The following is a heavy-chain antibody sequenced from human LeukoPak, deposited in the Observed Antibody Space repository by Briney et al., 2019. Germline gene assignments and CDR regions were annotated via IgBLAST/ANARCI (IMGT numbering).Heavy chain of an antibody. D-gene: IGHD3-22*01. J-gene: IGHJ5*02. CDR3: ASTPTYYYDSSGPNWFDP. CDR2: INHSGST. Sequence: SETLSLTCAVYGGSFSGYYWSWIRQPPGKGLEWIGEINHSGSTNYNPSLKSRVTISVDTSKNQFSLKLSSVTAADTAVYYCASTPTYYYDSSGPNWFDPWGQGTLVTVSS. CDR1: GGSFSGYY. V-gene: IGHV4-34*01.